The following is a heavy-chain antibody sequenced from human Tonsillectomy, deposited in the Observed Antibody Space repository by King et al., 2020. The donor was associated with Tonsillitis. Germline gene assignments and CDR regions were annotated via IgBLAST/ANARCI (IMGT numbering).Heavy chain of an antibody. Sequence: VQLVESGGGVVQPGRSLRLSCAASGFTFSRYGMHWVRQAPGKGLEWVARISYDGSNKYYADSVKGRFTISRDNSKNTLYLQMHSLRAEDTAVYYCVNSGAGMKPAYFYYGMDVWGQGTPVTVSS. CDR2: ISYDGSNK. CDR3: VNSGAGMKPAYFYYGMDV. J-gene: IGHJ6*02. V-gene: IGHV3-30*18. CDR1: GFTFSRYG. D-gene: IGHD2-21*01.